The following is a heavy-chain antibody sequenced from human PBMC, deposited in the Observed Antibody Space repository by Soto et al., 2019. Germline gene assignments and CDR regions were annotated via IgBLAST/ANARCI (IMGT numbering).Heavy chain of an antibody. Sequence: EVQLVESGGGLVQPGGSLRLSCAASGFTFSSYSMNWVRQAPGKGLEWVSYISSSSSTIYYADSVKGRFTISRDNAKNSLYLQMNSLRDEDTAVYYCATYAKYYYGSGSYYPSHGGVDPWGQGTLVTVSS. D-gene: IGHD3-10*01. CDR1: GFTFSSYS. CDR2: ISSSSSTI. V-gene: IGHV3-48*02. CDR3: ATYAKYYYGSGSYYPSHGGVDP. J-gene: IGHJ5*02.